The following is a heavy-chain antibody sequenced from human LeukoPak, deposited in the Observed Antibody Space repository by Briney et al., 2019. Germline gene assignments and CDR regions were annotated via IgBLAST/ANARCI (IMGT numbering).Heavy chain of an antibody. Sequence: ASVKVSCKASGYTFTSYYMHWVRQAPGQGLEWMGIINPSGGSTSYAQKFQGRVTITRDTSASTAYMELSSLRSEDTAVYYCARGGITMVRGVIPLVDYWGQGTLVTVSS. J-gene: IGHJ4*02. CDR2: INPSGGST. V-gene: IGHV1-46*01. CDR1: GYTFTSYY. CDR3: ARGGITMVRGVIPLVDY. D-gene: IGHD3-10*01.